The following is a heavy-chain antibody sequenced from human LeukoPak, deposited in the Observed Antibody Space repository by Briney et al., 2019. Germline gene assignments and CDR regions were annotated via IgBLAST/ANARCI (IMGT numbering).Heavy chain of an antibody. J-gene: IGHJ4*02. CDR1: GGSISSGDYY. CDR2: IYYSGST. D-gene: IGHD3-3*01. CDR3: ARADFWSGLDY. V-gene: IGHV4-30-4*01. Sequence: SETLSLTCTVSGGSISSGDYYWSWIRHPPGKGLEWIGYIYYSGSTYYNPSLKSRVTISVDTSKNQFSLKPSSVTAADTAVYYCARADFWSGLDYWGQGTLVTVSS.